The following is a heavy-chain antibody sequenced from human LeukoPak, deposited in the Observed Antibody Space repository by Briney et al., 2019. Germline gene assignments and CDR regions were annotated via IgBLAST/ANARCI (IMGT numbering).Heavy chain of an antibody. V-gene: IGHV3-7*01. CDR2: IKQDGSEK. CDR3: ARDLDSSSWWNWFDP. CDR1: GFTFSTYW. Sequence: SGGSLRLSCAASGFTFSTYWMSWVRQAPRKGLEWVANIKQDGSEKKYLDSVKGRFTISRDNAKNSLYLQMNSLRAEDTAMYYCARDLDSSSWWNWFDPWGQGTLVTVSS. D-gene: IGHD6-13*01. J-gene: IGHJ5*02.